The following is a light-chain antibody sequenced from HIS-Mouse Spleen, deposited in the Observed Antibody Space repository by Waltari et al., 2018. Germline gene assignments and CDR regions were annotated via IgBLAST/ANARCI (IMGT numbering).Light chain of an antibody. CDR2: EVS. V-gene: IGLV2-18*02. CDR1: SQSVSSSY. Sequence: TQSPGTLSLSPGERATLSCRASQSVSSSYLAWYQQKPGQAPKLMIYEVSNRPSGVPDRFSGSKAGNTASLTISGLQAEDEADYYCSSYTSSSTVFGTGTKVTVL. J-gene: IGLJ1*01. CDR3: SSYTSSSTV.